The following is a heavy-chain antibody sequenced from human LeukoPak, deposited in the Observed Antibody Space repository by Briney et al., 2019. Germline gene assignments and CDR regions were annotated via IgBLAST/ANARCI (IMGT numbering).Heavy chain of an antibody. CDR2: INPNSGGT. Sequence: AASVKVSCKASGYTFTGYYMHWVRQAPGQGLEWMGRINPNSGGTSYAQKFQGRVTMTRDTSISTAYMELRSLRSDDTAVYYCARRHYDFWSGYFDDYWGQGTLVTVSS. CDR1: GYTFTGYY. J-gene: IGHJ4*02. CDR3: ARRHYDFWSGYFDDY. D-gene: IGHD3-3*01. V-gene: IGHV1-2*06.